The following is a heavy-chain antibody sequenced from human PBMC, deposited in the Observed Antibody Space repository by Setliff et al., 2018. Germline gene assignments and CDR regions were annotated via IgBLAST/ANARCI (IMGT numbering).Heavy chain of an antibody. CDR2: IKQDESEK. CDR3: ATDPPNSGWSFDS. J-gene: IGHJ4*02. V-gene: IGHV3-7*01. D-gene: IGHD6-19*01. Sequence: GGSLRLSCAASGFTFSSYWMSWVRQAPGKGLEWVANIKQDESEKHYVGSVKGRFTISRDNARNSVYLQMSGLRGDDTAMYYCATDPPNSGWSFDSWGQGTLVTVSS. CDR1: GFTFSSYW.